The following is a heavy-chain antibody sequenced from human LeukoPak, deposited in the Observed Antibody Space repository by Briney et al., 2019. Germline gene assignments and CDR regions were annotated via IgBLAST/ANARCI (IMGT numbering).Heavy chain of an antibody. D-gene: IGHD5-18*01. CDR2: ISSSSSYI. CDR3: ARDSKIQLWLRIVDYYGMDV. V-gene: IGHV3-21*01. CDR1: GFTFSSYS. J-gene: IGHJ6*02. Sequence: PGGSLTLSCAASGFTFSSYSMNWVRQPPGKGLEWVASISSSSSYIYYPDSVKGRFTISRDNAKNSLYLQMNSLRAEDTAVYYCARDSKIQLWLRIVDYYGMDVWGQGTTVTVSS.